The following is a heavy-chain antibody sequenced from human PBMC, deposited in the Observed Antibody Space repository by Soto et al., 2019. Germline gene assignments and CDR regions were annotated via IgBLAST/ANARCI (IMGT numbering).Heavy chain of an antibody. CDR3: ARGKTVAAAGPFDH. CDR2: IYYSGST. J-gene: IGHJ4*02. V-gene: IGHV4-31*03. Sequence: QVQLQESGPGLVKPSQTLSLTCTVSGGSISSGGYYWSWIRQHPGKGLDWIGYIYYSGSTYYNPSLTSRVTISVDTSKNQFSLKLSSVTAADTAVYYCARGKTVAAAGPFDHWGQGTLVTVSS. CDR1: GGSISSGGYY. D-gene: IGHD6-13*01.